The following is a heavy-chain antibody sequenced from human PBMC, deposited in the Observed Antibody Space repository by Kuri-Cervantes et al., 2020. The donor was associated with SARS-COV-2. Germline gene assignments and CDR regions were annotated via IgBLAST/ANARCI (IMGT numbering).Heavy chain of an antibody. V-gene: IGHV3-23*01. J-gene: IGHJ1*01. CDR3: AKVGGHREYFQN. CDR1: GFTFSSYA. Sequence: GESLKISCAASGFTFSSYAMSWVRQAPGKGLEWVSVISASGASTYYADSVKGRFTISRDNSKNTLYLQMNSLRAEDTAVYYCAKVGGHREYFQNWGQGTLVTVSS. D-gene: IGHD3-16*01. CDR2: ISASGAST.